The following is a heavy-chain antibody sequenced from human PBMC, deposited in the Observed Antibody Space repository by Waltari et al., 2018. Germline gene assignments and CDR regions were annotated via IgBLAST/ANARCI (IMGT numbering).Heavy chain of an antibody. CDR2: IIPIFGTA. J-gene: IGHJ4*02. Sequence: QVQLVQSGAEVKKPGASVKVSCKVSGSTLTELSMHWVRQAPGKGLEGRGRIIPIFGTANYAQKFQGRVTITADKSTSTAYMELSSLRSEDTAVYYCARGPRVGYSSSWYDYWGQGTLVTVSS. D-gene: IGHD6-13*01. CDR1: GSTLTELS. V-gene: IGHV1-69*13. CDR3: ARGPRVGYSSSWYDY.